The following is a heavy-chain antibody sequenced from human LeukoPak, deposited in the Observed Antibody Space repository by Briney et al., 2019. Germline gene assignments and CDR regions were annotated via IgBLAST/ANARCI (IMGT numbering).Heavy chain of an antibody. CDR1: GGSVSSSDYY. D-gene: IGHD1-1*01. J-gene: IGHJ4*02. V-gene: IGHV4-39*01. CDR3: ARSLSTTGLR. Sequence: PSETLSLTCTVSGGSVSSSDYYWGWIRQPPGKGLEWIGSINCSGNTYYNPSLKNRVTISVDTSKNQFSLKLSSVTAADTAVYYCARSLSTTGLRWGQGTLVTVSS. CDR2: INCSGNT.